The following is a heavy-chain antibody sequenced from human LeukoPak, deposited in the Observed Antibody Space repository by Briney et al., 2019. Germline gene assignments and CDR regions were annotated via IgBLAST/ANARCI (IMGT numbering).Heavy chain of an antibody. CDR1: GFSFESYA. J-gene: IGHJ4*02. Sequence: GASLTLSCEASGFSFESYAMAWVRQAPGKGLQWVSGISGHDGATYYADSMKGRFTISRDNSKDTVYLRMSSLTVADTAVYFCTRGLYYDDAIGWEYWGQGTLVTVSS. CDR2: ISGHDGAT. V-gene: IGHV3-23*01. D-gene: IGHD3-16*01. CDR3: TRGLYYDDAIGWEY.